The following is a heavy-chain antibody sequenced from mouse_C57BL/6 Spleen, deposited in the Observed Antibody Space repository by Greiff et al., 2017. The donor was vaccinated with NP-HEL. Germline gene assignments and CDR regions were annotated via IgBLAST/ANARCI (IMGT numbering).Heavy chain of an antibody. D-gene: IGHD4-1*02. Sequence: EVKLVESGGGLVQPKGSLKLSCAASGFSFNTYAMNWVRQAPGKGLEWVARIRSKSNNYATYYADSVKDRFTISRDDSESMLYLQMNNLKTEDTAMYYCVIGPTGYYAMDYWGQGTSVTVSS. J-gene: IGHJ4*01. CDR3: VIGPTGYYAMDY. CDR1: GFSFNTYA. V-gene: IGHV10-1*01. CDR2: IRSKSNNYAT.